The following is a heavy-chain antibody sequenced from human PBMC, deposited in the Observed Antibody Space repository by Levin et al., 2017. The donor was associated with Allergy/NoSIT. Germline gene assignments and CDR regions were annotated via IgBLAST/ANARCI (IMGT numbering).Heavy chain of an antibody. CDR2: IYYSGST. Sequence: SETLSLTCTVSGGSISSGNYYWTWIRQHPGKGLEWIGYIYYSGSTYYNPSLKSRVTISIDTSRSQFSLKLSSVTAADTAVYYCASSPNRITITYWGQGTLVTVSS. J-gene: IGHJ4*02. CDR1: GGSISSGNYY. V-gene: IGHV4-31*03. D-gene: IGHD3-10*01. CDR3: ASSPNRITITY.